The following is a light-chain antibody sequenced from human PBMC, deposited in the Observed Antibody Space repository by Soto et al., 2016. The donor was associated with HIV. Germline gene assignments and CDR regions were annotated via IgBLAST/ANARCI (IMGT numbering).Light chain of an antibody. CDR3: QQSSRTPRT. J-gene: IGKJ1*01. V-gene: IGKV1-5*03. Sequence: DIQMTQSPSTLSASVGDRVTITCRASQSINSWLAWYQQKAGKAPKLLIYKASSLESGVPSRFSGSGSGTDFTLTISSLQHDDLATYYCQQSSRTPRTFGQGTKVEIK. CDR1: QSINSW. CDR2: KAS.